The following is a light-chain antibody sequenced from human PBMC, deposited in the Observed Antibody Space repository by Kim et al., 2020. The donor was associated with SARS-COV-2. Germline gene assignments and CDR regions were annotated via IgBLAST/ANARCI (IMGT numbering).Light chain of an antibody. CDR3: QSYDSSNHWI. V-gene: IGLV6-57*03. J-gene: IGLJ3*02. Sequence: KTITISCTHSSGSIDSNYVQWYQQRPGSAPTTVIYEDSQRPSGVPDRFSGSIDSSSNSAFLTISGLKTEDEADYYCQSYDSSNHWIFGGGTKVTVL. CDR2: EDS. CDR1: SGSIDSNY.